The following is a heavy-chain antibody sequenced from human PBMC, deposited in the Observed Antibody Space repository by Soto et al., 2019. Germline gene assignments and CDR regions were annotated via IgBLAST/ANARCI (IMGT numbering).Heavy chain of an antibody. D-gene: IGHD3-9*01. Sequence: PGGSLSLSCAPSGFPFNSYAMSLVRQAPGQGLEWDSAISGSGGSTYFVDSVEGRFTITRDNSKNTMYLQMNSLRAEDTAVYYGANVRYFDWLDDWGQGTLVTVSS. CDR1: GFPFNSYA. J-gene: IGHJ5*02. CDR3: ANVRYFDWLDD. CDR2: ISGSGGST. V-gene: IGHV3-23*01.